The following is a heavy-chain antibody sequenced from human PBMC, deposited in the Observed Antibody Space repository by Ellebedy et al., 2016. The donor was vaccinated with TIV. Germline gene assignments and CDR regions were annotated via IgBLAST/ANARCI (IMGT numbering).Heavy chain of an antibody. CDR1: GFTFSSYF. V-gene: IGHV3-23*01. D-gene: IGHD3-22*01. CDR3: AKEGRRNYDTSGYPYYFDY. J-gene: IGHJ4*02. CDR2: ISGSGDTT. Sequence: GESLKISXAASGFTFSSYFMRWVRQAPGKGLEWVSVISGSGDTTYYAASVKGRFTISRDNSKNTLYLQMNSLRAEDTAVYYCAKEGRRNYDTSGYPYYFDYWGQGIRVTVSS.